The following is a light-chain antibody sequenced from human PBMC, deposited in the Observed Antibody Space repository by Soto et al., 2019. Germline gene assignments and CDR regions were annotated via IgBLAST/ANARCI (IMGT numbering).Light chain of an antibody. CDR3: STWDRSMSVSVL. CDR1: SSNVGSNY. J-gene: IGLJ2*01. CDR2: DNN. V-gene: IGLV1-51*01. Sequence: QSVLTQPPSVSAAPGQTVTISCTGSSSNVGSNYVSWYQQHPGRAPKLLIYDNNKRPSGIPARFSGSKYGTSTTPHITGLHPGDEADDYCSTWDRSMSVSVLFGGGTKLTVL.